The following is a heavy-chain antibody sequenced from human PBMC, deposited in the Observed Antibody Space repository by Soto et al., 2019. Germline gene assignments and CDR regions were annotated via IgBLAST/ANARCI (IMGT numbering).Heavy chain of an antibody. CDR2: IKSKTDGGTT. J-gene: IGHJ4*02. CDR1: GFTFSNAW. D-gene: IGHD1-26*01. V-gene: IGHV3-15*01. CDR3: ATDLLSSGSYYEFDY. Sequence: EVQLVESGGGLVKPGGSLRLSCAASGFTFSNAWMSWVRQAPGKGLEWVGRIKSKTDGGTTDYAAPVKGRFTISRDDSKNTLYLQMNSLKTEDTAVYYCATDLLSSGSYYEFDYWGQGTLVTVSS.